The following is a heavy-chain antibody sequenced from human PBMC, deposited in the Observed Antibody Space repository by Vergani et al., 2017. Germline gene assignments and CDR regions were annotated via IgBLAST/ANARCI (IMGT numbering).Heavy chain of an antibody. Sequence: EVQLVESGGGLVQPGGSLRLSCGASRFTFSTYWMSWVRQAPGKGLEWVANIKQDGSEKDYVDSVKGRFTVSRDNAKNSLYLQMNSLTAEDTAVYYCARKTFYYDNIKGWFGPWGQGTLVTVSS. V-gene: IGHV3-7*01. J-gene: IGHJ5*02. CDR3: ARKTFYYDNIKGWFGP. D-gene: IGHD3-16*01. CDR1: RFTFSTYW. CDR2: IKQDGSEK.